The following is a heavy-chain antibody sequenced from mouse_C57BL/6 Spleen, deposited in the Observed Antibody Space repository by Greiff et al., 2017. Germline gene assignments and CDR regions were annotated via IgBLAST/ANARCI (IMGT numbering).Heavy chain of an antibody. CDR1: GFTFNTYA. Sequence: EVQGVESGGGLVQPKGSLKLSCAASGFTFNTYAMHWVRQAPGKGLEWVARIRSKSSNYATYYADSVKDRFTISRDDSQSMLYLQMNNLKTEDTAMYYCVREGGYDDYYAMDYWGQGTSVTVSS. CDR3: VREGGYDDYYAMDY. J-gene: IGHJ4*01. CDR2: IRSKSSNYAT. V-gene: IGHV10-3*01. D-gene: IGHD2-2*01.